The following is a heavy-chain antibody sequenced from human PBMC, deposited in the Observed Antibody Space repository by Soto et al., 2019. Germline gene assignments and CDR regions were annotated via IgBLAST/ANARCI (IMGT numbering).Heavy chain of an antibody. CDR1: GFTFSANG. CDR2: IIGSGTRS. V-gene: IGHV3-23*01. Sequence: EVQLLESGGDLAQPGGSLRLSCAASGFTFSANGMNWVRQAPGKGLEWVSGIIGSGTRSYYADSVKGRFTISRDNSKNTVDLQMDSLRAEDTGVYYCAKGRVVAGSSYFDIWGRGTPVSVSS. J-gene: IGHJ2*01. CDR3: AKGRVVAGSSYFDI. D-gene: IGHD6-19*01.